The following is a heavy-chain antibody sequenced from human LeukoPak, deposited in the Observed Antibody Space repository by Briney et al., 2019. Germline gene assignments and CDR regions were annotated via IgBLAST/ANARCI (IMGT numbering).Heavy chain of an antibody. V-gene: IGHV3-7*01. CDR3: ARDMLLWFGELSYYMDV. D-gene: IGHD3-10*01. CDR2: IKQDGSEK. J-gene: IGHJ6*03. CDR1: GFTFSSYW. Sequence: GGSLRLSCAASGFTFSSYWMSWVRQAPGKGLEWVAHIKQDGSEKYYVDSLKGRFTISRDNAKNSLYLQMNSLRAEDTAVYYCARDMLLWFGELSYYMDVWGKGTTVTVSS.